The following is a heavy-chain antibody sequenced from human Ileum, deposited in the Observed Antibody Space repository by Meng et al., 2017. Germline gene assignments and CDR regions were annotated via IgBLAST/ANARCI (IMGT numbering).Heavy chain of an antibody. V-gene: IGHV4-4*02. J-gene: IGHJ4*02. D-gene: IGHD4/OR15-4a*01. CDR3: ARHGGYYQDF. CDR1: WASVRVNSY. CDR2: IDQSGNS. Sequence: QVHVEMLGPGLVTHSRTLALTSPSLWASVRVNSYWSWVRQPPGKGLAWIGQIDQSGNSYYSPSLKSRVTMSIDKSKNQFSLRLTSVTAADTAVYYCARHGGYYQDFWGQGTLVTVSS.